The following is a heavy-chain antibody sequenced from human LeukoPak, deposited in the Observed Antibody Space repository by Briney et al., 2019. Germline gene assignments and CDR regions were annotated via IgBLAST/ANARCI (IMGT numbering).Heavy chain of an antibody. Sequence: GGSLRLSCAASGFTFSSYAMHWVRQAPGKGLEWVAVISYDGSNKYYADSVKGRFTISRDNSKNTLYLQMNSLRAEDTAVYCCAKSTTRYDSSGYFDYWGQGTLVTVSS. J-gene: IGHJ4*02. CDR2: ISYDGSNK. V-gene: IGHV3-30-3*02. D-gene: IGHD3-22*01. CDR3: AKSTTRYDSSGYFDY. CDR1: GFTFSSYA.